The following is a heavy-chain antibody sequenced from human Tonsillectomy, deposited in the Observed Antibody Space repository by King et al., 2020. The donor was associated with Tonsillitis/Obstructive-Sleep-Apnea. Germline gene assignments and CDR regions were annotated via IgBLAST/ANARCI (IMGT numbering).Heavy chain of an antibody. Sequence: VQLQQWGAGLLKPSETLSLTCAVYGWSFSGYYWSWIRQPPGKGLEWIGEINHSESTNYNPSLKSRVTISVDTSKNQFSLKLSSVTAADTAVYYCARNYEERPPSVWGKGTTVTVSS. CDR1: GWSFSGYY. CDR3: ARNYEERPPSV. D-gene: IGHD1-1*01. CDR2: INHSEST. J-gene: IGHJ6*04. V-gene: IGHV4-34*01.